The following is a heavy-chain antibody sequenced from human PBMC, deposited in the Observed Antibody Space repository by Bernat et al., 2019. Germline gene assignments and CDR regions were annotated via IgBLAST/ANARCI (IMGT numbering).Heavy chain of an antibody. CDR1: GFTFSSYW. V-gene: IGHV3-23*04. CDR3: AKFFSSTSGFDY. J-gene: IGHJ4*02. D-gene: IGHD2-2*01. Sequence: EVQLVESGGGLVQPGASLRLSCAASGFTFSSYWMSWVRQAPGKGLEWVSAISGSGGSTYYADSVKGRFTISRDNSKNTLYLQMNSLRAEDTAVYYCAKFFSSTSGFDYWGQGTLVTVSS. CDR2: ISGSGGST.